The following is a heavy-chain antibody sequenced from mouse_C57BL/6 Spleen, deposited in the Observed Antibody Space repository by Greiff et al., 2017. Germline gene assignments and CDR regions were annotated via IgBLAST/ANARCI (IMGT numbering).Heavy chain of an antibody. CDR3: ARSRDCYYGRGFAD. Sequence: QVQLQQPGAELVKPGASVKLSCKASGYTFTSYWITWVKQRPGHGLEWIGDIYPGSGSTNYNEKFKSKATLTVDTSSSTAYMQLSSLTSEDSAVXCCARSRDCYYGRGFADWGQGTLVTVSA. D-gene: IGHD1-2*01. CDR1: GYTFTSYW. CDR2: IYPGSGST. J-gene: IGHJ3*01. V-gene: IGHV1-55*01.